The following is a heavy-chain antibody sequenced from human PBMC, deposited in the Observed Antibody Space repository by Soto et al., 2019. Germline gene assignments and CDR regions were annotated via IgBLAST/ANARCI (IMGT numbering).Heavy chain of an antibody. J-gene: IGHJ4*02. CDR2: IYPRDSDT. CDR3: VRTVREQWLADY. D-gene: IGHD6-19*01. V-gene: IGHV5-51*01. Sequence: PGESLRISCEASGYTFTNYWIGWVRQMPGTGLEWMGIIYPRDSDTRYSPSFQDQVTMSVDKSIGTAYLQWSSLKASDTAMYYCVRTVREQWLADYWGRGTLVTVSS. CDR1: GYTFTNYW.